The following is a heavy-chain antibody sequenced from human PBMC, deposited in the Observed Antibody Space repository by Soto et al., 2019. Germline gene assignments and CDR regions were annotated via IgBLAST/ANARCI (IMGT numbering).Heavy chain of an antibody. Sequence: EVQLVESGGGLVKPGGSLRLSCAASGFTFSSYSMNWVRQAPGKGLEWLSSISSGSDYIFYADSVKGRFTISRDNAKNSLFLQMNSLTAEDTAVYYCARSPVGDAFNVWGQGTVVTVSS. CDR3: ARSPVGDAFNV. V-gene: IGHV3-21*01. CDR2: ISSGSDYI. CDR1: GFTFSSYS. J-gene: IGHJ3*01.